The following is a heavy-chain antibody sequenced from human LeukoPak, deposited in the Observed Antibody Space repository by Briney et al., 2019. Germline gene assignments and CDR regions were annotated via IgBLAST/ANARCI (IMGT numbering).Heavy chain of an antibody. D-gene: IGHD6-19*01. CDR2: INHSGST. J-gene: IGHJ6*02. Sequence: SETLSLTCAVYGGSFSGYYWSWIRQPPGKGLEWIGEINHSGSTNYNPSLKSRVTISVDTSKNQFSLKLSSVTAADTAVYYCARGGGAVAGTGAGNYYYYYGMDVWSQGTTVTVSS. CDR1: GGSFSGYY. CDR3: ARGGGAVAGTGAGNYYYYYGMDV. V-gene: IGHV4-34*01.